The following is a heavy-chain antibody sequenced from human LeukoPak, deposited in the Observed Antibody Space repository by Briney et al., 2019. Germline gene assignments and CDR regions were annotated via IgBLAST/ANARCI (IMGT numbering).Heavy chain of an antibody. J-gene: IGHJ4*02. V-gene: IGHV3-7*01. CDR2: IKQDGSEK. CDR1: GFTFSSYW. CDR3: ARGKDLLLWFGESDY. Sequence: PGGSLRLSCAASGFTFSSYWMSWVRQAPGKGLEWVANIKQDGSEKYYVDSVKGRFTISRDNAKNSPYLQMNSLRAEDTAVYYCARGKDLLLWFGESDYWGQGTLVTVSS. D-gene: IGHD3-10*01.